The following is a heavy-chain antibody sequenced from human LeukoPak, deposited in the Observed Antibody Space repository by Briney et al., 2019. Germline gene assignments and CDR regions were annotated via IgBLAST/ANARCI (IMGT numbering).Heavy chain of an antibody. Sequence: GGSLRLSCAASGFTFSSYWMTWVRQVPGKGLEWVANIKQDESQKYYVDSVKGRFTISRDNAKNSLFLQMNSLRAKDTAVYYCARDQAVASVYREDSWGQGTLVTVSS. CDR2: IKQDESQK. D-gene: IGHD6-19*01. CDR3: ARDQAVASVYREDS. J-gene: IGHJ4*02. CDR1: GFTFSSYW. V-gene: IGHV3-7*01.